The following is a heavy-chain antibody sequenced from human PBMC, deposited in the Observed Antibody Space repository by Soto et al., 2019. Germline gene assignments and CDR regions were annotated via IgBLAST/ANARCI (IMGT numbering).Heavy chain of an antibody. J-gene: IGHJ4*02. CDR1: GGTFSSYA. V-gene: IGHV1-69*13. D-gene: IGHD3-22*01. CDR2: IIPIFGTA. Sequence: SVKVSCKASGGTFSSYAISWVRQAPGQGLEWMGGIIPIFGTANYAQKFQGRVTITADESTSTAYMELSSLRSEDTAVYYCARATYDSSGQYNFDYWGQGTLVTVSS. CDR3: ARATYDSSGQYNFDY.